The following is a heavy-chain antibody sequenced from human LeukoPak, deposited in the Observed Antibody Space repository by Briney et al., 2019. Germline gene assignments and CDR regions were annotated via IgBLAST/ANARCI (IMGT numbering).Heavy chain of an antibody. CDR1: GFTFSSYS. J-gene: IGHJ4*02. Sequence: GGSLRLSCAASGFTFSSYSMNWVRQAPGKGLEWVSSISSSSSYIYYADSVKGRLTISRDNAKNSLYLQMNSLRAEDTAVYYCARGERWFGELLGIDYWGQGTLVTVSS. CDR2: ISSSSSYI. V-gene: IGHV3-21*01. D-gene: IGHD3-10*01. CDR3: ARGERWFGELLGIDY.